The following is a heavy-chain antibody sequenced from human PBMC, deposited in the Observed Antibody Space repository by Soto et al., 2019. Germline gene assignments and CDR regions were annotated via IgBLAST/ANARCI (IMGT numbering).Heavy chain of an antibody. CDR3: ARAPWAADY. Sequence: EVQLVESGGGLVQPGGSLRLSCAASGFTVSTKYMSWVRQALGKGLEWVSVVNSGGSTFYADSVRGRFTISRDNSKNTVNLQMNSLRAEDTAVYYCARAPWAADYWGQGTPVTVSS. CDR1: GFTVSTKY. V-gene: IGHV3-66*01. CDR2: VNSGGST. J-gene: IGHJ4*02. D-gene: IGHD3-16*01.